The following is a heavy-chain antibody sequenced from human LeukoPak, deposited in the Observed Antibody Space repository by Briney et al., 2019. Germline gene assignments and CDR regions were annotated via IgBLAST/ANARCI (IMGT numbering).Heavy chain of an antibody. D-gene: IGHD2-21*02. CDR3: AREGVRGPCGGDCPNDY. V-gene: IGHV1-18*01. CDR2: ISAYNGNT. J-gene: IGHJ4*02. Sequence: VASVKVSCKASGYTFTSYGVSWLRQAPGQGLEWMGWISAYNGNTNYAQKLQGRVTMTTDTSTSTAYMELRSLRSDDTAVYYCAREGVRGPCGGDCPNDYWGQGTLVTVSS. CDR1: GYTFTSYG.